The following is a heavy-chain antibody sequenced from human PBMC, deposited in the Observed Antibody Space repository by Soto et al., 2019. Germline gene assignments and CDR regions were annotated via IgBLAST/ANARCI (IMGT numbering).Heavy chain of an antibody. CDR2: INHSGST. CDR3: ASLRGRLVSSRRTDYGMDV. Sequence: SETLSLTCAVYGGSFSGYYWSWIRQPPGKGLEWIGEINHSGSTNYNPSLKSRVTISVDTSKNQFSLKLSSVTAADTAVYYCASLRGRLVSSRRTDYGMDVWGQGTTVTVSS. V-gene: IGHV4-34*01. D-gene: IGHD6-13*01. J-gene: IGHJ6*02. CDR1: GGSFSGYY.